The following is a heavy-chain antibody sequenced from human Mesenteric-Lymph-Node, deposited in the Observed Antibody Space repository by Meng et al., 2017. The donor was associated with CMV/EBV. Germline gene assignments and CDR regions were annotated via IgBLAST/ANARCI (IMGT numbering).Heavy chain of an antibody. D-gene: IGHD3-3*01. CDR3: ARARTGDFWSGYYGDQFDY. V-gene: IGHV1-46*01. J-gene: IGHJ4*02. CDR2: INPHAERT. CDR1: THTSYY. Sequence: THTSYYKQWGRQAPGQGHEWVGIINPHAERTSNAQKYQGRVTMARDTSTSTVYMELTSMRSEDTAVYYCARARTGDFWSGYYGDQFDYWGQGTLVTVSS.